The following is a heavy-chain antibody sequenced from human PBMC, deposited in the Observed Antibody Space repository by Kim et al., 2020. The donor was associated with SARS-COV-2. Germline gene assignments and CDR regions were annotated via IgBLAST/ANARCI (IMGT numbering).Heavy chain of an antibody. CDR3: ARPFSAAVAGLLDV. D-gene: IGHD6-19*01. J-gene: IGHJ6*02. V-gene: IGHV4-39*07. Sequence: NPALKSRVSISVDTSKHQFSLKLSSVTAADTAVYYCARPFSAAVAGLLDVWGQGTTVTVSS.